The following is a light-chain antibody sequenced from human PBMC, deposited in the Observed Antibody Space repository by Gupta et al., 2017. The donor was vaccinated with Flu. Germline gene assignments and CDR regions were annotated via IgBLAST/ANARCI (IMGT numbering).Light chain of an antibody. CDR1: TGAVTSGHY. J-gene: IGLJ3*02. CDR2: DTN. Sequence: AVVTQESSLTVSPGGTVTLTCDSSTGAVTSGHYPFWFQQKPGQAPRTLIYDTNSKHSWTPARFSGSLLGGKPALTLSGAQPEDEAEYYCLLFYGDARPVIGGGTELTVL. CDR3: LLFYGDARPV. V-gene: IGLV7-46*01.